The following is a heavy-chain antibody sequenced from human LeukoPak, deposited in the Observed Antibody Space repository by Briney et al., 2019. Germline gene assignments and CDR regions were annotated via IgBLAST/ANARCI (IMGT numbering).Heavy chain of an antibody. CDR1: GFTFDDYG. D-gene: IGHD3-22*01. CDR3: ARVRAYYDSSGYSSPPDY. J-gene: IGHJ4*02. Sequence: GGSLRLSCAASGFTFDDYGMSWVRQAPGKGLDWVSGINWNGGSTGYADSVKGRFTISRDNAKNSLYLQMNSLRAEDTALYYCARVRAYYDSSGYSSPPDYWGQGTLVTVSS. V-gene: IGHV3-20*04. CDR2: INWNGGST.